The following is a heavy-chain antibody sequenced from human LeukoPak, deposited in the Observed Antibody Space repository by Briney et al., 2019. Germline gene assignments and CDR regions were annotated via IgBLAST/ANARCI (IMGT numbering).Heavy chain of an antibody. CDR1: GYSINNYW. D-gene: IGHD2-15*01. V-gene: IGHV5-51*01. CDR3: ARQEYCSGGSCYTWFDP. J-gene: IGHJ5*02. Sequence: GESLKISCKGSGYSINNYWIAWVRQMPGKGLEWMGIIYPADSDIRYSPSFQDQVTISADKSISTAYLQWNSLKASDTAMYYCARQEYCSGGSCYTWFDPWGQGTLVTVSS. CDR2: IYPADSDI.